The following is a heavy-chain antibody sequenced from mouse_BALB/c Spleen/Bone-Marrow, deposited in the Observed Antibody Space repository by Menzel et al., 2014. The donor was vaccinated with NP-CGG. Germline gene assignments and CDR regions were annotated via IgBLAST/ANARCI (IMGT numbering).Heavy chain of an antibody. CDR2: IDPANGNT. D-gene: IGHD1-1*01. CDR3: ASYYYGSSLFAY. J-gene: IGHJ3*01. Sequence: EVQLQGSGAELVKPGASVKLSCTASGFNIKDTYMHWVKQRPEQGLEWIGRIDPANGNTKYDPKFQGKATITADTSSNTACLQLSSLTSEDTAVYYCASYYYGSSLFAYWGQGTLVTVSA. V-gene: IGHV14-3*02. CDR1: GFNIKDTY.